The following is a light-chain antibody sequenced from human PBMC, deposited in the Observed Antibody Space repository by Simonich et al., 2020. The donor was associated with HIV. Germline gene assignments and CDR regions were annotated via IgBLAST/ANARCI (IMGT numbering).Light chain of an antibody. CDR2: GAS. Sequence: EIVLTQSPGTLPLSQGERATPSCRASQSVSSSYLAWYQQKPGQAPRLLISGASSRATGIPDRFSGSGSGTDFTLTISRLEPEDFAVYYCQQYGSSPSTFGQGTKVEIK. CDR3: QQYGSSPST. J-gene: IGKJ1*01. CDR1: QSVSSSY. V-gene: IGKV3-20*01.